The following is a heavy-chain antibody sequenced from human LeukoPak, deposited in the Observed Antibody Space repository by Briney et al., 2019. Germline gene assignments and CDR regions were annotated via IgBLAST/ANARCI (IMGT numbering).Heavy chain of an antibody. CDR1: GFTFRIYS. CDR3: VKYCGGGSCIYALDY. V-gene: IGHV3-7*01. J-gene: IGHJ4*02. Sequence: PGRTLRLSRAASGFTFRIYSMSWVPDAPGKGLECVADINQDGTAKSHADSVKGRFAISRGNAYNSLYLQMNSLSADVTAVYYCVKYCGGGSCIYALDYWGQGTLVTVSS. D-gene: IGHD2-15*01. CDR2: INQDGTAK.